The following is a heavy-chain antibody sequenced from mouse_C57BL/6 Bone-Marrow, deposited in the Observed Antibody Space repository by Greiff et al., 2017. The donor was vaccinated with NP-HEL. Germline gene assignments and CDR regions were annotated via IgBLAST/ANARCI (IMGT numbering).Heavy chain of an antibody. CDR3: AIYYDYDHFDY. Sequence: EVKLMESGPELVKPGASVKISCKASGYTFTDYYMNWVKQSHGKSLEWIGDINPNNGGTSYNQKFKGKATLTVDKSSSTAYMELRSLTSEDSAVYYCAIYYDYDHFDYWGQGTTLTVSS. CDR2: INPNNGGT. D-gene: IGHD2-4*01. CDR1: GYTFTDYY. J-gene: IGHJ2*01. V-gene: IGHV1-26*01.